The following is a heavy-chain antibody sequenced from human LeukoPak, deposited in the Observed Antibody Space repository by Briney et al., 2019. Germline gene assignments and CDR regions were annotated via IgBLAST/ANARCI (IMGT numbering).Heavy chain of an antibody. Sequence: GGSLRLSCAASGFTFSSYGMHWVRQAPGKGLEWVSTINGGGVNTHYADSVGGRFTISRDNSKNTLFLQMNSLRDEDTAVYYCAKDLYSNYGPADYWGQGNLVTVSS. D-gene: IGHD4-11*01. J-gene: IGHJ4*02. CDR1: GFTFSSYG. V-gene: IGHV3-23*01. CDR3: AKDLYSNYGPADY. CDR2: INGGGVNT.